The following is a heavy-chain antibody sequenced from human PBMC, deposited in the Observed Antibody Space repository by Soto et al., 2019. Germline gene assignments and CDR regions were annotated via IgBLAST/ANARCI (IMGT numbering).Heavy chain of an antibody. V-gene: IGHV3-21*01. Sequence: EVQLVESGGGLVKPGGSLRLSCAASGFTFSSYSMNWVRQAPGKGLEWVSAISSRSDYIYYAVSVKGRFTISRDNAKNSLYLRMKSLTAEDTAVYYCGSSTPVSGYASRSGDYWGQGTLVTVSS. CDR1: GFTFSSYS. D-gene: IGHD5-12*01. J-gene: IGHJ4*02. CDR3: GSSTPVSGYASRSGDY. CDR2: ISSRSDYI.